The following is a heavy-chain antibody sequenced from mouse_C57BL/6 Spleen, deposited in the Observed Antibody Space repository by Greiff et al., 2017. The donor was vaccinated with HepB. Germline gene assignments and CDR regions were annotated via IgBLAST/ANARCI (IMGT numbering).Heavy chain of an antibody. D-gene: IGHD2-2*01. Sequence: VQLQQPGTELVKPGASVKLSCKASGYTFTSYWMHWVKQRPGQGLEWIRNINPSNGGTNYNEKFKSKATLTVDKSSSTAYMQLSSLTSEDSAVYYCARSEGLLWLRRYFDVWGTGTTVTVSS. CDR2: INPSNGGT. V-gene: IGHV1-53*01. J-gene: IGHJ1*03. CDR3: ARSEGLLWLRRYFDV. CDR1: GYTFTSYW.